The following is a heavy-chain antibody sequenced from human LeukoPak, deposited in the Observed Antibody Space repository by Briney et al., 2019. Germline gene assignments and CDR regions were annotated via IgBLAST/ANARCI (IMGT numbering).Heavy chain of an antibody. CDR3: ARWLMPYFDY. J-gene: IGHJ4*02. CDR1: GGSISSSSYY. D-gene: IGHD5-12*01. Sequence: SETLSLTCTVSGGSISSSSYYWGWIRQPPGKGLEWIGSVYYRGSTYYNPSLKSRVTISVDTSKNQFSLKLSSVTAADTAVYYCARWLMPYFDYWGQGTRVTVSS. V-gene: IGHV4-39*01. CDR2: VYYRGST.